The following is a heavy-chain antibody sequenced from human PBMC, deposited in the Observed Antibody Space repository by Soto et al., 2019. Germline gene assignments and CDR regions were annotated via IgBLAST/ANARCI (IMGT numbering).Heavy chain of an antibody. CDR1: GGCISSYY. D-gene: IGHD4-17*01. V-gene: IGHV4-59*01. J-gene: IGHJ4*02. CDR3: ARGYGDYVSDY. Sequence: QVQLQESGPGLVKPSETLSLTCTVSGGCISSYYWSWIRQPPGKGLELIGYIYYSGRTKYNPSVKSRVTISVDTSKNQFSLKLSSVTAADTAVYYCARGYGDYVSDYWGQGTLVTVSS. CDR2: IYYSGRT.